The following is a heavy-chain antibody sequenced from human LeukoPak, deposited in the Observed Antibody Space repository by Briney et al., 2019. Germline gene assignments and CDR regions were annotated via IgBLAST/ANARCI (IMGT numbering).Heavy chain of an antibody. D-gene: IGHD3-10*01. CDR1: GGSFSGYY. CDR3: ARGEPMYYYGSGSYMQVGKMNWFDP. V-gene: IGHV4-59*01. Sequence: SETLSLTCAVYGGSFSGYYWSWIRQPPGKGLEWIGYIYYSGSTNYNPSLKSRVTISVDTSKNQFSLKLSSVTAADTAVYYCARGEPMYYYGSGSYMQVGKMNWFDPWGQGTLVTVSS. J-gene: IGHJ5*02. CDR2: IYYSGST.